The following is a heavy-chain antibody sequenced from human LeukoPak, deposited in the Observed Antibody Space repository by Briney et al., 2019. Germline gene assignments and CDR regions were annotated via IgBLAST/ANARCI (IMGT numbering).Heavy chain of an antibody. V-gene: IGHV3-23*01. D-gene: IGHD3-10*01. CDR1: GFTFSSYA. CDR2: ISGSGGST. J-gene: IGHJ4*02. CDR3: AKSGWFGELYYFDY. Sequence: GGSLRLSCAASGFTFSSYAMSWVRRAPGKGLEWVSAISGSGGSTYYADSVKGRFTISRDNSKNTLYLQMNSLRAEDTAVYYCAKSGWFGELYYFDYWGQGTLVTVSS.